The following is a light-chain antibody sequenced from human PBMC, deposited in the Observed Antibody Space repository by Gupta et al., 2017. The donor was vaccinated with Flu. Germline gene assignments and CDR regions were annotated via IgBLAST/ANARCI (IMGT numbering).Light chain of an antibody. CDR3: CESAGSRYGV. CDR2: EVS. CDR1: SIDVERYNL. V-gene: IGLV2-23*02. Sequence: QSALTQPASVSGSPGQSITISCAGTSIDVERYNLVSWYQQHPGKDPRLIRYEVSKRPSGASDRGSASKSANTACLQTSGLRAEDDADDYCCESAGSRYGVFGGGTKVTVL. J-gene: IGLJ3*02.